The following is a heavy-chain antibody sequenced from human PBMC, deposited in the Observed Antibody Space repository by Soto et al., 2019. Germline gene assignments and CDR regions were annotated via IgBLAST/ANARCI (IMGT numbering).Heavy chain of an antibody. CDR3: ARDGTYNWV. Sequence: EVQLVESGGGLVQPGGSLRLSCAASGFTVSNNYMRWVRQAPGKGLEWVSLIYSGGATYYADSVKGRFSISRDNSKNTLYLQMNSLSAEDTSVYYCARDGTYNWVGGPGILGTVSS. CDR2: IYSGGAT. J-gene: IGHJ4*02. D-gene: IGHD1-1*01. CDR1: GFTVSNNY. V-gene: IGHV3-66*01.